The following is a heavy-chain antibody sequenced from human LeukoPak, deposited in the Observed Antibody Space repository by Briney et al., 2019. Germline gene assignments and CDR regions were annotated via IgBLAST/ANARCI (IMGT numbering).Heavy chain of an antibody. CDR3: ARGPVLRFLEWFSHNYGMDV. CDR1: GYSFTSYW. CDR2: IYPGDSDT. V-gene: IGHV5-51*01. D-gene: IGHD3-3*01. J-gene: IGHJ6*02. Sequence: GESLKISCKGSGYSFTSYWIGWVRQMPGKGLEWMGIIYPGDSDTRYSPSFQGQVTISADKSISTAYLQWSSLKASDTAMYYCARGPVLRFLEWFSHNYGMDVWGQGTTVTVSS.